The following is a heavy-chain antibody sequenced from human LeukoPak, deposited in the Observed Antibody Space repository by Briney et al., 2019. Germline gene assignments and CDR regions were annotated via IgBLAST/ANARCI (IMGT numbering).Heavy chain of an antibody. CDR2: MNPNSGNT. CDR1: GYTFTSYD. J-gene: IGHJ4*02. CDR3: ATDHPRGWNDVRTFDY. Sequence: GASVKVSCKASGYTFTSYDINWVRQATGQGLEWMGWMNPNSGNTGYAQKFQGRVTMTRNTSISTAYMGLSSLRSEDTAVYYCATDHPRGWNDVRTFDYWGQGTLVTVSS. D-gene: IGHD1-1*01. V-gene: IGHV1-8*01.